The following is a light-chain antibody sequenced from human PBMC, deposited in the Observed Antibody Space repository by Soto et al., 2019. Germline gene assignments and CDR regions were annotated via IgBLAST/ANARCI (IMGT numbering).Light chain of an antibody. CDR2: RAS. Sequence: DIEMPQSPSTLSASVGDRVTITCRTSPSIDTWFAWFQHKPGKAPKLLFYRASNVQTGLPSRFSGSGSVTEFILTISSLQPYDCATYYCQRYNSYSYSFGQGTKREI. V-gene: IGKV1-5*03. J-gene: IGKJ2*03. CDR3: QRYNSYSYS. CDR1: PSIDTW.